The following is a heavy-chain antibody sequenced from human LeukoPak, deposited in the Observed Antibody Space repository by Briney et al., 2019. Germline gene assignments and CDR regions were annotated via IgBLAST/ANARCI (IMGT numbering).Heavy chain of an antibody. V-gene: IGHV3-21*01. CDR2: ISSSSSYI. CDR3: VRTTYDSSGSPSFDY. CDR1: GFTFSSYS. J-gene: IGHJ4*02. D-gene: IGHD3-22*01. Sequence: GGSLRLSCAASGFTFSSYSMNWVRQAPGKGLEWVSSISSSSSYIYYADSVKGRFTISRDNAKNSLYLQMNSLRAEDTAVYYCVRTTYDSSGSPSFDYWGQGTLVTVSS.